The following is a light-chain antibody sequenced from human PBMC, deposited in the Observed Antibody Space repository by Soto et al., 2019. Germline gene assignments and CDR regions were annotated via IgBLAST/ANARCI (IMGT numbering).Light chain of an antibody. V-gene: IGLV2-8*01. Sequence: QSALTQPPSASGSPGQSVTISCIGTSSDVGGYNYVSWYQQHPGKAPKLMIYEVSKRPSGVPDRFSGSKSGNTASLTVSGLQAEDEADYYCSSYAGSNILLFGGGTKVTVL. CDR3: SSYAGSNILL. CDR2: EVS. CDR1: SSDVGGYNY. J-gene: IGLJ2*01.